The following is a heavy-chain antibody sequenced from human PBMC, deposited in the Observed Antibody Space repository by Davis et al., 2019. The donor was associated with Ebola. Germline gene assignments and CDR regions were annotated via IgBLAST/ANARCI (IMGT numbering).Heavy chain of an antibody. J-gene: IGHJ6*02. V-gene: IGHV4-4*07. Sequence: PSETLSLTCTVSGGSISSYYWSWIRQPAGKGLEWIGRIYTSGSTNYNPSLKSRVTMSVDTSKNQFSLKLSSVTAADTAVYYCARGYSYGYPGGYYYYYYGMDVWGQGTTVTVSS. CDR2: IYTSGST. CDR3: ARGYSYGYPGGYYYYYYGMDV. CDR1: GGSISSYY. D-gene: IGHD5-18*01.